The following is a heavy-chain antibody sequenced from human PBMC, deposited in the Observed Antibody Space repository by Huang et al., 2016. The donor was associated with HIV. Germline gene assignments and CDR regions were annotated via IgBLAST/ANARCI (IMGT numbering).Heavy chain of an antibody. J-gene: IGHJ3*01. CDR2: INHSGST. CDR3: ARPKLGAHDSFDV. Sequence: QVQLQQWGAGLLKPSETLSLTCAVSGGSFSGYYWSLIRQPPGKGLEWIGQINHSGSTDDNPSLKSRVTMSVDTSKNQFSLGLNSVSAADTAVYFCARPKLGAHDSFDVWGQGTMVTVSS. D-gene: IGHD1-26*01. V-gene: IGHV4-34*01. CDR1: GGSFSGYY.